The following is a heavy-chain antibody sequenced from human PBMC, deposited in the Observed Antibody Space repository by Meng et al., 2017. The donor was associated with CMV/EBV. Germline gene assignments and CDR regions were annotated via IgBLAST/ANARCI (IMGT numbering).Heavy chain of an antibody. J-gene: IGHJ3*02. CDR3: ARGSRYGDRLTSMYDAFDI. CDR1: GFTFSDYY. CDR2: INSDGSST. D-gene: IGHD4-17*01. V-gene: IGHV3-74*01. Sequence: GGSLRLSCAASGFTFSDYYMNWVRQAPGKGLVWVSRINSDGSSTSYADSVKGRFTISRDNAKNTLYLQMNSLRAEDTAVYYCARGSRYGDRLTSMYDAFDIWGQGTMVTVSS.